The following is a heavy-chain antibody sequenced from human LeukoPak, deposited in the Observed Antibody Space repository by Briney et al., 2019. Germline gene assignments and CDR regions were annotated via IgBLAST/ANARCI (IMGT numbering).Heavy chain of an antibody. D-gene: IGHD3-22*01. CDR1: GYTFTGYY. V-gene: IGHV1-2*02. J-gene: IGHJ4*02. Sequence: GASVKVSCTASGYTFTGYYMHWVRQAPGQGLEWMGCINPNSGGTNYAQKFQGRVTMTRDTSISTAYMELSRLRSDDTAVYYCATPRSDYYDSSGYYYGPASTFDYWGQGTLVTVSS. CDR2: INPNSGGT. CDR3: ATPRSDYYDSSGYYYGPASTFDY.